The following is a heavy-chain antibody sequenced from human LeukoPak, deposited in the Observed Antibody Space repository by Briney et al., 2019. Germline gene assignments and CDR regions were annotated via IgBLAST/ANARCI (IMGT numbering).Heavy chain of an antibody. J-gene: IGHJ6*02. V-gene: IGHV3-15*07. Sequence: GGSLRLSCAASGLIFSKAWMNWVRQAPGKGLEWVGRIKSKTDGGTTDYAAPVKGRFTISRDDSKNTLYLQMNSLKTEDTAVYYCTTDPGARFGVGYYYYGMDVWGQGTTVTVSS. CDR1: GLIFSKAW. CDR2: IKSKTDGGTT. CDR3: TTDPGARFGVGYYYYGMDV. D-gene: IGHD3-10*01.